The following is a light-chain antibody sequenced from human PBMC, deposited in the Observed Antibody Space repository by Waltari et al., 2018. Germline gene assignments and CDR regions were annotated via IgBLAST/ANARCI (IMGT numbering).Light chain of an antibody. V-gene: IGKV3-20*01. Sequence: EIALPQSPGTLPLSPGAIAPLSCRARQSVGKSLAWYQPRPGQAPRLLISDASTRATGTPGRFSGSGFGTDFSLAISSLEPEDFAVYFCQHYVNLPVTFGQGTKVEI. J-gene: IGKJ1*01. CDR1: QSVGKS. CDR2: DAS. CDR3: QHYVNLPVT.